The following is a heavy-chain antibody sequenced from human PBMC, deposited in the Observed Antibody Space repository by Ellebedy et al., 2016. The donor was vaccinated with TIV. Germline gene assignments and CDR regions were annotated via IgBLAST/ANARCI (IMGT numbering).Heavy chain of an antibody. V-gene: IGHV3-53*01. CDR2: IYSGGST. D-gene: IGHD6-6*01. CDR1: GFTVSSNY. Sequence: PGGSLRLSCAASGFTVSSNYMSWVRQAPGKGLEWVSVIYSGGSTYYADSVKGRFTISRDNSKNTLYLQMNSLRAEDTAVYYCARMWQQLVRMGSFWFDPWGQGTLVTVSS. J-gene: IGHJ5*02. CDR3: ARMWQQLVRMGSFWFDP.